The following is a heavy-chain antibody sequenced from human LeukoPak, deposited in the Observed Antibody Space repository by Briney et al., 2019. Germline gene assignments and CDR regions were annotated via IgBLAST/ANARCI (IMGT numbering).Heavy chain of an antibody. Sequence: SETLSLTCAVYGGSFSGYYWSWIRQPAGKGLGWIGRIYTSGSTNYNPSLKSRVTISVDTSKNQFSLKLSSVTAADTAVYYCARFSGSIAAPGFDYWGQGTLVTVSS. V-gene: IGHV4-59*10. D-gene: IGHD6-6*01. CDR1: GGSFSGYY. CDR2: IYTSGST. J-gene: IGHJ4*02. CDR3: ARFSGSIAAPGFDY.